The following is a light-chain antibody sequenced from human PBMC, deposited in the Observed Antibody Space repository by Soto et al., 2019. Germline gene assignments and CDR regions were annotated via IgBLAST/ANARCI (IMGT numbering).Light chain of an antibody. CDR2: DAS. Sequence: IQMTQSPSSLSASVGDRVTITCRASQSISAWLGWYQQKAGRAPKLLIYDASSLESGVPSRFSGSGFGTDFSLTISSLQPEDSATYYCLQDYNYPLTFGGGTKVDIK. CDR1: QSISAW. J-gene: IGKJ4*01. V-gene: IGKV1-6*01. CDR3: LQDYNYPLT.